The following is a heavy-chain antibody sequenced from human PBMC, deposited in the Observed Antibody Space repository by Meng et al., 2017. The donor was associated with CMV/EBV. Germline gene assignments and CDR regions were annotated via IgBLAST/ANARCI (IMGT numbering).Heavy chain of an antibody. CDR3: GVAGNKYYFDY. D-gene: IGHD6-19*01. V-gene: IGHV1-69*05. Sequence: SVKVSCKASGGTFSSYAISWVRQAPGQGLEWMGGIIPIFGTANYAQKFQGRVTITTDESTSTAYMELSSLRSEDTAVYYGGVAGNKYYFDYWGQGTLVTVSS. CDR1: GGTFSSYA. J-gene: IGHJ4*02. CDR2: IIPIFGTA.